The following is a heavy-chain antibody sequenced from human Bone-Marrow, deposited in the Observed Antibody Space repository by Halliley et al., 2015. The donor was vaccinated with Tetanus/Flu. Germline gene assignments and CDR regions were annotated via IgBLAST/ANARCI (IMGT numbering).Heavy chain of an antibody. Sequence: SLRLSCAASGFSFGDFGMHWVRQAPGKGLEWVGAISYDGKYNFYRDSLKGRFTISRDNFEKTVFLEMKSLRPEDTVVYYCARPRYSSGYFYAMVVWGQGSAVAFSS. V-gene: IGHV3-30*03. D-gene: IGHD6-19*01. CDR2: ISYDGKYN. J-gene: IGHJ6*02. CDR3: ARPRYSSGYFYAMVV. CDR1: GFSFGDFG.